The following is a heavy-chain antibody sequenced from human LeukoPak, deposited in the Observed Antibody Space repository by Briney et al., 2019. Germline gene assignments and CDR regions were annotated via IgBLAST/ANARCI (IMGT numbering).Heavy chain of an antibody. CDR2: GSESGGT. D-gene: IGHD3-3*01. Sequence: PSETLSLTCTVSGGSISSSSYYWGWIRQPPGKGLEWIGEGSESGGTKFNPSLKSQVTISADTSKNQFSLKLNSVTAADTAVYYCAKNGQSGFSFDPWGQGTLVTVSS. CDR1: GGSISSSSYY. CDR3: AKNGQSGFSFDP. J-gene: IGHJ5*02. V-gene: IGHV4-39*07.